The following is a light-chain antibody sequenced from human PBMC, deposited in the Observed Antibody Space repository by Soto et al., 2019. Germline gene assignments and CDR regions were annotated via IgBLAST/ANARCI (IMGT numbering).Light chain of an antibody. J-gene: IGKJ4*01. CDR2: DAS. V-gene: IGKV3-11*01. Sequence: EIVLTQSPATLSLSPGERATLSCRASQGVSSYLAWYQQKPGHAPRLLIYDASNRATGIPARFSGSGSGTDFTLTINSLAPEDFAVYYCQQRSNWPLTFGGGTKVDIK. CDR3: QQRSNWPLT. CDR1: QGVSSY.